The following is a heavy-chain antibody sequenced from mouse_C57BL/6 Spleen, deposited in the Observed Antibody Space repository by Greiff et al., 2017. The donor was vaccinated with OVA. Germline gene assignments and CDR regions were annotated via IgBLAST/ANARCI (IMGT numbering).Heavy chain of an antibody. CDR2: INPNNGGT. Sequence: VQLKESGPELVKPGASVKIPCKASGYTFTDYNMDWVKQSNGKSLEWIGDINPNNGGTIYNQKFKGKATLTVDKSSSTAYMELRSLTSEDTAVYYCARSGLRRRYAMDYWGQGTSVTVSS. J-gene: IGHJ4*01. D-gene: IGHD2-4*01. V-gene: IGHV1-18*01. CDR1: GYTFTDYN. CDR3: ARSGLRRRYAMDY.